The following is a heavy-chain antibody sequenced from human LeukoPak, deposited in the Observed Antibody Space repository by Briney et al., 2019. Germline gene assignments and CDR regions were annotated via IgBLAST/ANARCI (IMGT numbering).Heavy chain of an antibody. D-gene: IGHD1-14*01. CDR3: AKSRYTNAWSSDY. CDR1: GFTSSSYG. J-gene: IGHJ4*02. Sequence: GGSLRLSCAASGFTSSSYGMHWVRQAPGKGLEWVAVMSYDGSNQYYADSVKGRFTIFRDNSKNTLFLQMNSLRAEDTAVYYCAKSRYTNAWSSDYWGQGTLVTVSS. V-gene: IGHV3-30*18. CDR2: MSYDGSNQ.